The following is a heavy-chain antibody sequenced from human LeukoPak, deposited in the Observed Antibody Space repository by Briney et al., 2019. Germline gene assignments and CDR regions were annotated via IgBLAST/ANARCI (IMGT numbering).Heavy chain of an antibody. V-gene: IGHV1-18*01. J-gene: IGHJ4*02. Sequence: GASVKVSCKASGYTFTSYGISWVRQAPGQGLEWMGWISAYNGNTNYAQKLQGRVTMTTDTSTSTAYMELRSLRSDDTAVYYCARVPSPTYSSSDNYYFDYWGQGTLVTVSS. CDR3: ARVPSPTYSSSDNYYFDY. CDR1: GYTFTSYG. D-gene: IGHD6-6*01. CDR2: ISAYNGNT.